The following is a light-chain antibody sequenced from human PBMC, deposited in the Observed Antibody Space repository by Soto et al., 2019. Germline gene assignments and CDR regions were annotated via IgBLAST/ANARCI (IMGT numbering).Light chain of an antibody. CDR2: GAS. J-gene: IGKJ5*01. Sequence: EIVMTQSPATLSVYPGERATLSCRASQSVSSNLAWYQQKPGQAPRLLIYGASTRATGIPARFSGSGSGTEFTLTISSLQSEDFAGYYCQQYNNWPPSTFGPGTRLESK. CDR1: QSVSSN. V-gene: IGKV3-15*01. CDR3: QQYNNWPPST.